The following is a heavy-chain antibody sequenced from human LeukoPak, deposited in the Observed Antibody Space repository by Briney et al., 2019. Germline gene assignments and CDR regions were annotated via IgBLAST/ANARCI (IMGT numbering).Heavy chain of an antibody. J-gene: IGHJ3*02. D-gene: IGHD6-13*01. V-gene: IGHV4-31*03. Sequence: PSQTLSLTCTVSGGSISSGGYYWSWIRQHPGKGLEWIGYIYYSGSTYYNPSLKSRVTISVDTSKNQFSLKLSSVTAADTAVYYCARGRDSSRSLGPGGAFDIWGQGTMVTVSS. CDR3: ARGRDSSRSLGPGGAFDI. CDR2: IYYSGST. CDR1: GGSISSGGYY.